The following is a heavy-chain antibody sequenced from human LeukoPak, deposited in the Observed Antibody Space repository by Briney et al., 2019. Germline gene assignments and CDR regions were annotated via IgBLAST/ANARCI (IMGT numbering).Heavy chain of an antibody. CDR3: ASWKTTVTTYWFDP. V-gene: IGHV3-48*03. CDR2: ISSSGSTI. J-gene: IGHJ5*02. Sequence: PGGSLRLSCAASGFTFSSYEMNWVRQAPGKGLEWVSYISSSGSTIYYADSVKGRFTISRDNSKNTLYLQMNSLRAEDTAVYYCASWKTTVTTYWFDPWGQGTLVTVSS. D-gene: IGHD4-17*01. CDR1: GFTFSSYE.